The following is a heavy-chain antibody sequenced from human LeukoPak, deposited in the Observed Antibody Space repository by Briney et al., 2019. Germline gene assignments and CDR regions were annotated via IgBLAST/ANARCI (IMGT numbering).Heavy chain of an antibody. J-gene: IGHJ5*02. D-gene: IGHD2-2*01. CDR2: INPNSGGT. Sequence: ASVKVSCKASGYTFTGYYMHWVRQAPGQGLEWMGWINPNSGGTNYAQKFQGRVAMTRDTSISTAYMELSRLRSDDTAVYYCARAVPAAKNWFDPWGQGTLVTVSS. V-gene: IGHV1-2*02. CDR3: ARAVPAAKNWFDP. CDR1: GYTFTGYY.